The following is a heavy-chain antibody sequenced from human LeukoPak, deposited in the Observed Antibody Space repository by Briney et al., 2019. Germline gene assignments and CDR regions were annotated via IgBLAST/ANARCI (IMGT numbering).Heavy chain of an antibody. CDR3: ARDWDGDTGLFDY. CDR2: ISFDGNDE. D-gene: IGHD5-18*01. V-gene: IGHV3-30*04. CDR1: GFTFTNHA. J-gene: IGHJ4*02. Sequence: GGSLRLSCVASGFTFTNHAMHWVRQAPGKGLEWVAMISFDGNDENYADAAEGRFSISGDNGKNTLYLQMNSLRSEDTAVYYCARDWDGDTGLFDYWGQGTRVTVSS.